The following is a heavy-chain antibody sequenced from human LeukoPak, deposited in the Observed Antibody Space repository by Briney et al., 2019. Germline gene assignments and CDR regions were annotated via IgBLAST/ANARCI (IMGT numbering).Heavy chain of an antibody. J-gene: IGHJ5*02. Sequence: GRSLRLSCAASGFTFSSYGMHWVRQAPGKGLEWVAVIWYDGSNKYYADSVKGRFTISRDNSKNTLYPQMNSLRAEDTAVYYCARAHYGSGSYSWFDPWGQGTLVTVSS. CDR3: ARAHYGSGSYSWFDP. CDR1: GFTFSSYG. V-gene: IGHV3-33*01. CDR2: IWYDGSNK. D-gene: IGHD3-10*01.